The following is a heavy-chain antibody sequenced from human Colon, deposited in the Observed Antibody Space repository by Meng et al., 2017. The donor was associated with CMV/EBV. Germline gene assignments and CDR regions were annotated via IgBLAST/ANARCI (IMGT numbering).Heavy chain of an antibody. D-gene: IGHD4-11*01. Sequence: SETLSLTCTVSGVSVSSFWWSWIRQSPGKGLEWIGYIHYSGTTNQNPSLRSRVIMSVDTSKNQFSLKLSSVTAADTAVYYCAGETGLPNGMDVWGQGTTVTVSS. V-gene: IGHV4-59*02. CDR3: AGETGLPNGMDV. CDR1: GVSVSSFW. CDR2: IHYSGTT. J-gene: IGHJ6*02.